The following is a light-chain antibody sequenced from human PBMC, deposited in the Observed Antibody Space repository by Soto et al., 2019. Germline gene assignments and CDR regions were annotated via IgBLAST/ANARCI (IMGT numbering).Light chain of an antibody. CDR1: QGIRND. Sequence: AIQMTQSPSSLSASLGHRVTITCRASQGIRNDLGWYQQKPGKAPKLLIYAASSLQSGVPSRFSGSGSGTDFTLTISSLQPEDFATYYCLQDYNYPKTFGQGTKVDI. V-gene: IGKV1-6*01. CDR3: LQDYNYPKT. J-gene: IGKJ1*01. CDR2: AAS.